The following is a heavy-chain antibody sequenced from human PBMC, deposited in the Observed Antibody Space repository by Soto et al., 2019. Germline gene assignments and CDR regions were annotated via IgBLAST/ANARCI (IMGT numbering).Heavy chain of an antibody. CDR3: ARTSASDYYYYGMDV. CDR1: GYSFTTYW. Sequence: LKISCKGSGYSFTTYWIGWVRQMPGKGLEWMGIISPGGSDTRYSPSFQGQVTISADKSISTAYLQWSSLKASDTAMYYCARTSASDYYYYGMDVWGQGTTVTVSS. J-gene: IGHJ6*02. V-gene: IGHV5-51*01. CDR2: ISPGGSDT.